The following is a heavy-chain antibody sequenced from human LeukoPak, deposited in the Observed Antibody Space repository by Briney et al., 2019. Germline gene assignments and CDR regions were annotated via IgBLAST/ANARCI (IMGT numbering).Heavy chain of an antibody. Sequence: SVKVSCKASGGTFSSYAISWVRQAPGQGLEWMGGIIPIFGTANYAQKFQGRVTITADESTSTAYMELSSLRSEDTAVYYCARVNTVTTHHRNYYMDVWGKGTTVTVSS. CDR2: IIPIFGTA. CDR1: GGTFSSYA. J-gene: IGHJ6*03. CDR3: ARVNTVTTHHRNYYMDV. D-gene: IGHD4-17*01. V-gene: IGHV1-69*13.